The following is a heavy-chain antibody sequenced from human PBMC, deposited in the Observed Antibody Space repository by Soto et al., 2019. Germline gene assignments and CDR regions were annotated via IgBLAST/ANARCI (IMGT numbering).Heavy chain of an antibody. D-gene: IGHD3-16*01. CDR2: ISAYNGNT. CDR1: GYTFTSYG. CDR3: AREGALGENYYSYGMDV. V-gene: IGHV1-18*01. J-gene: IGHJ6*02. Sequence: QVQLVQSGAEVKKPGASVKVSCKASGYTFTSYGISWVRQAPGQGLEWMGWISAYNGNTNYAQKLQGRVTMTTDTSXSXGYMELRSLRSDDTAVYYCAREGALGENYYSYGMDVWGQGTTVTVSS.